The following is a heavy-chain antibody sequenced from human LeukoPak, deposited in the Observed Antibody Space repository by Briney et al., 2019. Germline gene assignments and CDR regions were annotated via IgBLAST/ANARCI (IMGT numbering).Heavy chain of an antibody. CDR1: GFTFSSYA. Sequence: GGSLRLSCAASGFTFSSYAMSWVRQAPGKGLEWVSAISGSGGSTYFADSVKGRFTISRDNSKNTLYLQMNSLRAEDTAVYYCAKDASRITMTLGAFDIWGQGTMVTVSS. V-gene: IGHV3-23*01. CDR2: ISGSGGST. J-gene: IGHJ3*02. D-gene: IGHD3-22*01. CDR3: AKDASRITMTLGAFDI.